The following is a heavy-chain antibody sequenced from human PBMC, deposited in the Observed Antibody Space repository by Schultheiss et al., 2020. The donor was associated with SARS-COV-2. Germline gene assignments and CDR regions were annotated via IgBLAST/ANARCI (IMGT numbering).Heavy chain of an antibody. CDR2: INHSGST. Sequence: GSLRLSCAVYGGSFSGYYWSWIRQPPGKGLEWIGEINHSGSTNYNPSLKSRVTISVDTSKNQFSLKLSSVAAADTAVYYCARRWLQFWSQGTLVTVSS. J-gene: IGHJ4*02. CDR1: GGSFSGYY. D-gene: IGHD5-24*01. CDR3: ARRWLQF. V-gene: IGHV4-34*01.